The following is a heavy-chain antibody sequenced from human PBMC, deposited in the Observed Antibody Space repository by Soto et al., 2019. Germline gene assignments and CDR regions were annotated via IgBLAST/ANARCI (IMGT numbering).Heavy chain of an antibody. V-gene: IGHV5-51*01. D-gene: IGHD3-9*01. Sequence: GESLKISCKGSGYSFTSYWIGWVRQMPGKGLEWMGIIYPGDSDTRYSPSFQGQVTISADKSISTAYLQWSSLKASDTAMYYCARSNKLRYFDWLGADRTHTNVNWFDPWGQGTLVTVSS. CDR2: IYPGDSDT. J-gene: IGHJ5*02. CDR3: ARSNKLRYFDWLGADRTHTNVNWFDP. CDR1: GYSFTSYW.